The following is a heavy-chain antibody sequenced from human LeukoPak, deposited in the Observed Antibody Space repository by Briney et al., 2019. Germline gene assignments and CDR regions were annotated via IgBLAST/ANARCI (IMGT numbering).Heavy chain of an antibody. J-gene: IGHJ4*02. V-gene: IGHV4-38-2*01. CDR3: ARALVGAQTASDY. CDR1: GYSISSGYY. CDR2: IYHSGTT. D-gene: IGHD1-26*01. Sequence: SETLSLTCAVSGYSISSGYYWGWIRQPPGKGLEWIGNIYHSGTTYYNPSLRSRVTIPVDTSKNQFSLKLSSVTAADTAVYYCARALVGAQTASDYWGQGTLVTVSS.